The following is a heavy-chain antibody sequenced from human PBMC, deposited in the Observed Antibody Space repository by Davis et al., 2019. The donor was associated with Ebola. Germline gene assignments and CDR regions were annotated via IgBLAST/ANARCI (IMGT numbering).Heavy chain of an antibody. CDR3: ARDLGIAAAGPNWFDP. J-gene: IGHJ5*02. V-gene: IGHV4-61*08. D-gene: IGHD6-13*01. CDR2: IYYSGST. CDR1: GGSISSGDYS. Sequence: MLSETLSLTCAVSGGSISSGDYSWSWIRQPPGKGLEWIGYIYYSGSTNYNPSLKSRVTISVDTSKNQFSLKLSSVTAADTAVYYCARDLGIAAAGPNWFDPWGQGTLVTVYS.